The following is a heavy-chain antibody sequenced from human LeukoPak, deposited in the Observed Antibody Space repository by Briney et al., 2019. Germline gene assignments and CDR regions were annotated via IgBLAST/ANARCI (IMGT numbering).Heavy chain of an antibody. Sequence: SGTLSLTCTVSGGSISSSSYYWGWIRQPPGKGLEWIGSIYYSGSTYYNPSLKSRVTISVDTSKNQFSLKLSSVTAADTAVYYCARDWRGYCSSTSCLSAFDYWGQGTLVTVSS. CDR2: IYYSGST. J-gene: IGHJ4*02. CDR3: ARDWRGYCSSTSCLSAFDY. D-gene: IGHD2-2*01. CDR1: GGSISSSSYY. V-gene: IGHV4-39*07.